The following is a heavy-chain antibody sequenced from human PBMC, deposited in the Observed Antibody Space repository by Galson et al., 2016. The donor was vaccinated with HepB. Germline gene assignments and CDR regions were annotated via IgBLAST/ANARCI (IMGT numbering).Heavy chain of an antibody. CDR1: EFRFSTLA. Sequence: SLRLSCAASEFRFSTLAMNWVRQTPATGLEWDAGITDYAAYTNYADSVTGRFIISRDKTKNRLFLQMNSLTVEDTAVYYCARDIYAYDFRGELNYHYAMDVWGQGTTVIVSS. CDR3: ARDIYAYDFRGELNYHYAMDV. J-gene: IGHJ6*01. D-gene: IGHD4-23*01. V-gene: IGHV3-23*01. CDR2: ITDYAAYT.